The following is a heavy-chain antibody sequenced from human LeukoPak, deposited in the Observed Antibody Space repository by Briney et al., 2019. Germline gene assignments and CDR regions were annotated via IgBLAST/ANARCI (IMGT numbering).Heavy chain of an antibody. J-gene: IGHJ3*02. CDR1: GYTFTSYG. CDR3: ARAYVGYCSGGSCYEGRVAYFHI. V-gene: IGHV1-18*01. CDR2: ISAYNGNT. D-gene: IGHD2-15*01. Sequence: ASVKVSCKASGYTFTSYGISWVRQAPGQGPEWMGWISAYNGNTNYAQKLQGRVTMTRDTSTSTAYMELRSLRSDDTAVYYCARAYVGYCSGGSCYEGRVAYFHIWGQGTMVTVSS.